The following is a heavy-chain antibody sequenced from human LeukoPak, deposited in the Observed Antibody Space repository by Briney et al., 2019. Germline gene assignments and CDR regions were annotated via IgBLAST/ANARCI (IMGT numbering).Heavy chain of an antibody. D-gene: IGHD4-17*01. J-gene: IGHJ4*02. V-gene: IGHV3-15*01. CDR3: TTNPTVTTNRGF. Sequence: GGSLRLPCAASGFTFSNAWMSWVRQAPGKGLQWVGRIKSKADGGTTDYVAPVKGRFTISRDDSENMLYLQLNGLKTEDTAIYYCTTNPTVTTNRGFWGQGTLVTVSS. CDR2: IKSKADGGTT. CDR1: GFTFSNAW.